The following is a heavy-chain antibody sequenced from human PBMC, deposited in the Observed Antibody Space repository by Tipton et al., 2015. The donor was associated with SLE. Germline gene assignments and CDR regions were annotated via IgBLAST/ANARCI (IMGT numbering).Heavy chain of an antibody. V-gene: IGHV5-10-1*04. CDR1: GYSFTSYW. CDR2: IDPSDSYT. Sequence: QLVQSGAEVKKPGESLRISCKGSGYSFTSYWISWVRQMPEKGLEWMGRIDPSDSYTNYSPSFQGQVTISADKSISTAYLQWSSLKASDTAMYYCARQTTVVTPIDYWGQGTLVTVSS. CDR3: ARQTTVVTPIDY. J-gene: IGHJ4*02. D-gene: IGHD4-23*01.